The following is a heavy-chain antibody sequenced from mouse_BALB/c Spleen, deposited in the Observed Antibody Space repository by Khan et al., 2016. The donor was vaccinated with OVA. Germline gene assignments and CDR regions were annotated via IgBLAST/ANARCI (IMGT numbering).Heavy chain of an antibody. J-gene: IGHJ3*01. CDR3: VNHGSSSAWFSY. Sequence: VQLQQSGAELAKPGASVKMSCKASGYTFTSYWMHWVKQRPGQGLEWIGYINPSTGYTEYNQKFKDKATLTADKSSNTAYMQLSSLTSEDSAVYYCVNHGSSSAWFSYRGQGTLVTVS. D-gene: IGHD1-1*01. CDR1: GYTFTSYW. CDR2: INPSTGYT. V-gene: IGHV1-7*01.